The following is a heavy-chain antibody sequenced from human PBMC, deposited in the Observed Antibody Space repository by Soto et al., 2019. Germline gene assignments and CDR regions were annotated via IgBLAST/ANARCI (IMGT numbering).Heavy chain of an antibody. J-gene: IGHJ6*02. CDR3: ASRGDYYYGMDV. Sequence: SETLSLTCTVSGGSISSYYWSWIRQPPGKGLEWIGYIYYSGSTNYNPSLKSRVTISVDTSKNQFSLKLSSVTAADTAVYYCASRGDYYYGMDVWGQGTTVTVYS. D-gene: IGHD3-10*01. CDR1: GGSISSYY. CDR2: IYYSGST. V-gene: IGHV4-59*01.